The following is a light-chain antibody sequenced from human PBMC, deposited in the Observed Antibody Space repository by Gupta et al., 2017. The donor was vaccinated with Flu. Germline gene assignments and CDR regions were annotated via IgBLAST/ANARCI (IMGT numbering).Light chain of an antibody. V-gene: IGLV1-47*01. CDR3: TAWDDSLSGPV. J-gene: IGLJ3*02. CDR1: SSNIGSNY. Sequence: QSVLTQPPSASVTPGQRVTLSCSGSSSNIGSNYVYWYQQLPGTAPKLLIYRSDQRPSGVPDRFSGSKSGTSASLAISGLRSEDEADYYCTAWDDSLSGPVFGGGTKLTVL. CDR2: RSD.